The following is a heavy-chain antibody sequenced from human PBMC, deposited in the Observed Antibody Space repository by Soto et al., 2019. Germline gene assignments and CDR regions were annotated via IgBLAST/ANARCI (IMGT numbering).Heavy chain of an antibody. J-gene: IGHJ6*02. Sequence: SETLSLTCTVSVDPITTYYWSWIRQPAGKGLEWIGRIDTSGNTNYNPSLKSRVTMSVDTSKKQFSLKLTSVTAADTAVYYCARYSNTWVQTEAMDGWGPGTTVTVSS. CDR2: IDTSGNT. CDR3: ARYSNTWVQTEAMDG. CDR1: VDPITTYY. V-gene: IGHV4-4*07. D-gene: IGHD6-13*01.